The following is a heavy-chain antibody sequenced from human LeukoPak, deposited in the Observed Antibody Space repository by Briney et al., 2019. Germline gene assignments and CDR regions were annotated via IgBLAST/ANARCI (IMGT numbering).Heavy chain of an antibody. CDR3: ARGRITMVRGVYNWFDP. J-gene: IGHJ5*02. D-gene: IGHD3-10*01. CDR2: INHSGST. CDR1: GGSFSGYY. V-gene: IGHV4-34*01. Sequence: SETLSLTCAVYGGSFSGYYWSWIRQPPGNGLEWIGEINHSGSTNYNPSLKSRVTISVDTSKNQFSLKLSSVTAADTAVYYCARGRITMVRGVYNWFDPWGQGTLVTVSS.